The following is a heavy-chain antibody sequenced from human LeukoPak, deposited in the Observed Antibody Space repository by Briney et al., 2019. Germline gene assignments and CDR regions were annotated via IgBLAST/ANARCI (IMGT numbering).Heavy chain of an antibody. CDR2: INPSSGRT. CDR3: ARDVGSLYDFWSGYIDY. V-gene: IGHV1-2*02. J-gene: IGHJ4*02. CDR1: GYTFTGYY. Sequence: GPVKVSCKASGYTFTGYYMHWVRQAPGQGLEWMGWINPSSGRTNYAQNFQDRVAMTRDTSISTAYMELSSLRSDDTAVYYCARDVGSLYDFWSGYIDYWGQGTLVTVSS. D-gene: IGHD3-3*01.